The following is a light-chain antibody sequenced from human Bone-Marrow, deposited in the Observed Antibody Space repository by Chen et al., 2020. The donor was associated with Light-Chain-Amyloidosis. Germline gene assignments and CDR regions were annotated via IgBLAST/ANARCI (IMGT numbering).Light chain of an antibody. Sequence: DIQRTQPPSTLSASVGDRVTITCRASQSIDSWLAWYQQKPGQAPKLLIYQTSTLKSGVPSRFGGSGSGTEYTLTISSLQPDDFATYYCQQYHSYSQTFGHGTKVEIK. V-gene: IGKV1-5*03. CDR2: QTS. J-gene: IGKJ1*01. CDR3: QQYHSYSQT. CDR1: QSIDSW.